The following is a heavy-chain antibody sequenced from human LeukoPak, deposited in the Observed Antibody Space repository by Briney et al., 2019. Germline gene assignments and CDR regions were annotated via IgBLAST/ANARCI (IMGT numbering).Heavy chain of an antibody. D-gene: IGHD1-1*01. CDR2: VDPEDGET. CDR1: GYSFIDYY. J-gene: IGHJ4*02. CDR3: ATGTGTYSYYFDY. Sequence: ASVKISCKASGYSFIDYYMHWVQQAPGKGLEWMGRVDPEDGETIFAEKFQGRVTMTEDTSTDTAYMELSSLRSEDTAVYYCATGTGTYSYYFDYWGQGTLVTVSS. V-gene: IGHV1-69-2*01.